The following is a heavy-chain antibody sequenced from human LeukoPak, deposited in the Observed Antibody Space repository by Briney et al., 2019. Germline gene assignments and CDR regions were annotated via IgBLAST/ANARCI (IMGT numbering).Heavy chain of an antibody. D-gene: IGHD6-19*01. CDR3: ARELHSSGWYSVYYFDY. V-gene: IGHV4-34*01. CDR2: INHSGST. CDR1: GGSFSGDY. J-gene: IGHJ4*02. Sequence: SETLSLTCAVYGGSFSGDYWSWIRQPPGKGLEWSGEINHSGSTNYNPSLKSRVTISADTSKNQFSLKLSSVTAADTAVYYCARELHSSGWYSVYYFDYWGQGTLVTVSS.